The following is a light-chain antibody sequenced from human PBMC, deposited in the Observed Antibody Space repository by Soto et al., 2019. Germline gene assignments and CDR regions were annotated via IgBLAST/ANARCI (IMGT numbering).Light chain of an antibody. CDR1: QSVGSN. V-gene: IGKV3-15*01. CDR3: QQYYNWPRT. J-gene: IGKJ1*01. Sequence: EIVMTQSPVTLSVSPGETATLSCRASQSVGSNLAWYQQKPGQAPRLLMYGTSTRATGFPARFSGSGSGTEFTLTISSLQSEDFAIYYCQQYYNWPRTFGQGTKVEIK. CDR2: GTS.